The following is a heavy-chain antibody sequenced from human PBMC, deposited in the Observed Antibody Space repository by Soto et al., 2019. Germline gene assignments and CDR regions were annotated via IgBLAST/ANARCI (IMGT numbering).Heavy chain of an antibody. CDR2: INHSGSN. V-gene: IGHV4-34*01. J-gene: IGHJ3*02. D-gene: IGHD3-9*01. CDR1: GGSVSTYY. CDR3: ARGGSNDWQVAFDI. Sequence: SETLSLTCVVSGGSVSTYYYNWIRQSPGKGLEWIGEINHSGSNNYSPSLKSRVTMSLDTSKNQFPLKLTSVTAADTAVYYCARGGSNDWQVAFDIWGQGTMVTVSS.